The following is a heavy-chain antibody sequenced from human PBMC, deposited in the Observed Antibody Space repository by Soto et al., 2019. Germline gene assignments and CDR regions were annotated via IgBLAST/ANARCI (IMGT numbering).Heavy chain of an antibody. CDR1: GYTFTGYY. Sequence: QVQLVQSGAEVKKPGASVKVSCKASGYTFTGYYMHWVRQAPGQGLEWMGWISPDSGGTNYAQKFQGRVTMTRDTSISTAYMELSRLRSDDTAVYYCARALYSITGYYYGMDVWGQGTTVTVSS. J-gene: IGHJ6*02. CDR2: ISPDSGGT. V-gene: IGHV1-2*02. CDR3: ARALYSITGYYYGMDV. D-gene: IGHD6-13*01.